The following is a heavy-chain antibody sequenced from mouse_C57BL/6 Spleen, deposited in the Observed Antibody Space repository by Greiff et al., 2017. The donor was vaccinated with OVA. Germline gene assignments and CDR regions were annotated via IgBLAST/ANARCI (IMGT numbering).Heavy chain of an antibody. D-gene: IGHD1-1*01. CDR2: INPNNGGT. Sequence: EVQLQQSGPELVKPGASVTIPCKASGYTFTDYNMDWVKQSHGKSLEWIGDINPNNGGTIYNQKFKGKATLTVDKSSSTAYMELRSLTSEDTAVYYCARWDYYGSSYWYFDVWGTGTTVTVSS. CDR1: GYTFTDYN. J-gene: IGHJ1*03. V-gene: IGHV1-18*01. CDR3: ARWDYYGSSYWYFDV.